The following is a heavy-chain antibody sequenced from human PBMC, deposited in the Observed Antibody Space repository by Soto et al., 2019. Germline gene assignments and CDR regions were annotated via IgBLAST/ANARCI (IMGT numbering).Heavy chain of an antibody. Sequence: SETLSLTCTVSGGSISGYYWRWIRQPPGKGLEWIGYIYYSGSTNYNPSLKSRVTISVDTSKNQFSLKLSSVTAADTAVYYCAREYCTNGVCYDNWFDPWGQGTLVTVSS. D-gene: IGHD2-8*01. CDR3: AREYCTNGVCYDNWFDP. J-gene: IGHJ5*02. CDR1: GGSISGYY. CDR2: IYYSGST. V-gene: IGHV4-59*01.